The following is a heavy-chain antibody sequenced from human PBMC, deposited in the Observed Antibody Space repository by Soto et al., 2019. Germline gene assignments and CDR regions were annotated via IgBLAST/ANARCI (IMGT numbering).Heavy chain of an antibody. CDR1: GGSLSSYY. J-gene: IGHJ3*02. D-gene: IGHD6-19*01. V-gene: IGHV4-59*01. CDR3: ARVLGIAVAGLIDI. CDR2: IYYSGST. Sequence: SETLSLPCTVSGGSLSSYYWSWIPPPPGKGLEWIGYIYYSGSTNYNPSLKSRVTISVDTSKNQFSLKLSSVTAADTAVYYCARVLGIAVAGLIDIWGQGTMVTVSS.